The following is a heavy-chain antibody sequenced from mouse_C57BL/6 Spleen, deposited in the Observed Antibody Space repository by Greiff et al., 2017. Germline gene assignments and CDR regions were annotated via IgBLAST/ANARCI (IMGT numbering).Heavy chain of an antibody. CDR2: IHPNSGST. CDR3: APIYDGYSYYAMDY. J-gene: IGHJ4*01. V-gene: IGHV1-64*01. Sequence: QVQLQQSGAELVKPGASVKLSCKASGYTFTSYWMHWVKQRPGQGLEWIGMIHPNSGSTNYNEKFKSKATLTVDKSSSTAYMQLSSLTSEDSAVYYCAPIYDGYSYYAMDYWGQGTSVTVSS. D-gene: IGHD2-3*01. CDR1: GYTFTSYW.